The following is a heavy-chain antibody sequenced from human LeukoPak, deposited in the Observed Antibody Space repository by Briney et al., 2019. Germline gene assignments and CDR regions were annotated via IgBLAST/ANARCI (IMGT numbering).Heavy chain of an antibody. J-gene: IGHJ4*02. V-gene: IGHV3-23*01. D-gene: IGHD5-12*01. Sequence: PGGSLRLSCAASGFTFSSYAMSWVRQAPGKGLEWVSAISGSGGSTYYADSVKGRFTISRDNSKNTLYLQMNSLRAEDTAVYYCAKIGGRGIVVTILVGSDYWGQGTLVTVSS. CDR3: AKIGGRGIVVTILVGSDY. CDR2: ISGSGGST. CDR1: GFTFSSYA.